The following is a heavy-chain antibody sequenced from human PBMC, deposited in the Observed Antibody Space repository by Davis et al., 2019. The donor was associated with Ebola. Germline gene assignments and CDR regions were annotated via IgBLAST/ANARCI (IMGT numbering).Heavy chain of an antibody. CDR2: FSASEGHT. J-gene: IGHJ4*02. V-gene: IGHV3-23*01. CDR1: GFTFSNYD. D-gene: IGHD2-15*01. Sequence: GESLKIPCAASGFTFSNYDMSWVRHVPGKGLEWVSTFSASEGHTHYSDSVRGRFTISRDNSKNTLYLQMNSLRAEDTATYYCARYCHYTDCSYFDCWGQGTMVAVSS. CDR3: ARYCHYTDCSYFDC.